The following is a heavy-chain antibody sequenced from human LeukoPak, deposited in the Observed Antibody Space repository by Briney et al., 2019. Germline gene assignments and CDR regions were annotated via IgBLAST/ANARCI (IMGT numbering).Heavy chain of an antibody. CDR2: ISYDGSNK. V-gene: IGHV3-30-3*01. CDR1: GFTFSSYA. D-gene: IGHD1-26*01. Sequence: GGSLGLSCAASGFTFSSYAMHWVRQAPGKGLEWVAVISYDGSNKYYADSVKGRFTISRDNSKNTLYLQMNSLRAEDTAVYYCARDSGSYYYGMDVWGQGTTVTVSS. CDR3: ARDSGSYYYGMDV. J-gene: IGHJ6*02.